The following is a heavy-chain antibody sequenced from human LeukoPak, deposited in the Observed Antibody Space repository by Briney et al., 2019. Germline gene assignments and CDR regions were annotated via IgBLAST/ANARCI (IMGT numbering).Heavy chain of an antibody. V-gene: IGHV1-46*01. D-gene: IGHD3-9*01. CDR2: INPSGGST. CDR3: ARDGTYYDILTGYTPHDY. J-gene: IGHJ4*02. Sequence: DSVKVSCKASGYTFTSYYIHWVRQAPGQGLEWMGIINPSGGSTTYAQKFQGRVTMTRDTSTSTVYMELSSLRSEDTAVYYCARDGTYYDILTGYTPHDYWGQGTLVTVSS. CDR1: GYTFTSYY.